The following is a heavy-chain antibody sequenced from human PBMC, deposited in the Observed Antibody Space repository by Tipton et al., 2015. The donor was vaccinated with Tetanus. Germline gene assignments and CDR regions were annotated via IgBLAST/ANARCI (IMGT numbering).Heavy chain of an antibody. CDR3: AKDPASRGWFYP. CDR2: ISVRGSHT. V-gene: IGHV3-23*01. Sequence: LSLTCAASGFTFSNYAMAWVRQAPGKGLEWVSGISVRGSHTYYADPVKGRFSISRDNSKNTVYLQMNSLRDEDTAVYYCAKDPASRGWFYPWGQGTLVSVSS. J-gene: IGHJ5*02. CDR1: GFTFSNYA.